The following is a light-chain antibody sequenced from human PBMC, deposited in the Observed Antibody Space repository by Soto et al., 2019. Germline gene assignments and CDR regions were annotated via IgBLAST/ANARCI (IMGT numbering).Light chain of an antibody. Sequence: SYELTQSPSVSVSPGQTASITCSGDKLGDKYACWYQQKPGQSPVLIIYQDSKRPSGIPERFSGSNSGNTATLTISGTQAMDEADSYCQAWDSSTVVFGGGTKVTVL. CDR2: QDS. V-gene: IGLV3-1*01. CDR3: QAWDSSTVV. CDR1: KLGDKY. J-gene: IGLJ2*01.